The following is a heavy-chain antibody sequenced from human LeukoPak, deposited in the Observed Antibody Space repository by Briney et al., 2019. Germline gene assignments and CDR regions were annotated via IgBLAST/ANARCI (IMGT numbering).Heavy chain of an antibody. J-gene: IGHJ4*02. Sequence: ASVKVSCKASGYTFTIYGIGWVRQAPGQGLEWMGWISPYNGNTNYAQNLQGRVTMTTDTSTSTACMELRSLRSDDTAVYYCARDDGGGAGTFDYWGQGTLVTVSS. D-gene: IGHD1-1*01. CDR2: ISPYNGNT. CDR3: ARDDGGGAGTFDY. CDR1: GYTFTIYG. V-gene: IGHV1-18*01.